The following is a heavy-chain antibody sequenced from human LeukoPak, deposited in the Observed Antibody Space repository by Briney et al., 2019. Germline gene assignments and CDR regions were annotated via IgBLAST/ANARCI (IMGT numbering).Heavy chain of an antibody. Sequence: GGSLRLSCAASGFTFSRYTMNWVRQAPGKGLEWVSSISSTSSYIHYAVSVKGRFTISRDNAKNSLFLQMNSLRAEDTAVYYCARDPFSSGSYWGQGTLVTVSS. V-gene: IGHV3-21*01. D-gene: IGHD3-10*01. CDR2: ISSTSSYI. CDR1: GFTFSRYT. CDR3: ARDPFSSGSY. J-gene: IGHJ4*02.